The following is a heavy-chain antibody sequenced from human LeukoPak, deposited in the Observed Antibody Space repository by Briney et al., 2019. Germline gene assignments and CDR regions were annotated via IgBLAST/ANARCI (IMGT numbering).Heavy chain of an antibody. CDR2: IWYDGSNK. CDR3: AREGYCGGDCSNFDY. Sequence: GGSLRLSCAASGLTVSSNYMSWVRQAPGKGLEWVAVIWYDGSNKYYADSVKGRFTISRDNSKNTLYLQMNSLRAEDTAVYYCAREGYCGGDCSNFDYWGQGTLVTVSS. CDR1: GLTVSSNY. D-gene: IGHD2-21*02. V-gene: IGHV3-33*08. J-gene: IGHJ4*02.